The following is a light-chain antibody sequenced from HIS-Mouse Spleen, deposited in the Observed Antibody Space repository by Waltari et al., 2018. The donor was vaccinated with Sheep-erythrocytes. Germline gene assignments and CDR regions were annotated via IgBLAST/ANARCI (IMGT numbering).Light chain of an antibody. CDR1: SGLSSYA. Sequence: QLVLTQSPSASASLGASVKLTCTLSSGLSSYAIARHQQQQEKGPRYLMKLNSDGSHSKGDGIPDRFSGSSSGAERYLTISSLQSEDEADYYCQTWGTGIRVFGGGTKLTVL. V-gene: IGLV4-69*01. CDR2: LNSDGSH. CDR3: QTWGTGIRV. J-gene: IGLJ3*02.